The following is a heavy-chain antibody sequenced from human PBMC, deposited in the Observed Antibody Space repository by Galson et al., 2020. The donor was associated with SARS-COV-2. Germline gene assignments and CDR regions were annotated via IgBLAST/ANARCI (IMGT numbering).Heavy chain of an antibody. J-gene: IGHJ4*02. Sequence: KIGESLKISCKVSGYSFTNFWIGWVRQMPGKGLEWMGIIYPGDSETRYSPSFQGQIIISADKSINTAYLQWISLKASDTAMYYCARQLIGNTPLDVYSGYDLDYWGQGTLVTVSS. CDR3: ARQLIGNTPLDVYSGYDLDY. V-gene: IGHV5-51*01. CDR2: IYPGDSET. D-gene: IGHD5-12*01. CDR1: GYSFTNFW.